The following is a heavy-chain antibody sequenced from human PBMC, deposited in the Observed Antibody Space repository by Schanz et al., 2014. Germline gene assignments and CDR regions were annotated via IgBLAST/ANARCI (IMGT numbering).Heavy chain of an antibody. CDR2: MNPNSGNT. CDR3: ARLGADMAVAGSVIDSYYYGMDF. J-gene: IGHJ6*04. Sequence: QVHLVQSGAEVKKPGASVKVSCKASGYNITSNDVTWVRQATGQGLEWMGWMNPNSGNTGYAQKFQGRGTRARSTSISTADMELSSLISEGTAVYYCARLGADMAVAGSVIDSYYYGMDFWGEGITVTVAS. D-gene: IGHD6-19*01. V-gene: IGHV1-8*01. CDR1: GYNITSND.